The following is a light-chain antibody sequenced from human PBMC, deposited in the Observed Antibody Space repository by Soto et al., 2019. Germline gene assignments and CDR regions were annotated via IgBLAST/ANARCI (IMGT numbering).Light chain of an antibody. V-gene: IGKV1-39*01. Sequence: DVRMTQAPSCLAASGGDTITISCGASRTINTCLNWFQNEQGELAILLIYGVSTLHDGVPSRFSGSGSGVDFTLTISGLQPEDFASYHCQQTYSDISVGGGTKVDIK. J-gene: IGKJ4*01. CDR2: GVS. CDR1: RTINTC. CDR3: QQTYSDIS.